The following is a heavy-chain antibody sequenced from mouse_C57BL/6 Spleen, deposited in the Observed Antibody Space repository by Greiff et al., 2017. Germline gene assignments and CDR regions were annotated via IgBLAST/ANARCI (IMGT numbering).Heavy chain of an antibody. CDR3: ARELFDGLDY. Sequence: EVMLVESEGGLVKPGSSMKLSCTASGFTFSDYYMAWVRQVPEKGLEWVANIFYDGGSTYYLDSLKGRFIFSRDNAKNILYLQMSSLKSEDTATYYGARELFDGLDYWCQGTTRTVSS. D-gene: IGHD2-3*01. CDR2: IFYDGGST. CDR1: GFTFSDYY. V-gene: IGHV5-16*01. J-gene: IGHJ2*01.